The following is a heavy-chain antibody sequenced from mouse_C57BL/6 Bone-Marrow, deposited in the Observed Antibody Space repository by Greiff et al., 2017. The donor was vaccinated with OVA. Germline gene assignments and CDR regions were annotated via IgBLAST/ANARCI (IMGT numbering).Heavy chain of an antibody. Sequence: EVHLVESGPGLVKPSQSLSLTCSVTGYSITSGYYWNWIRQFPGNKLEWMGYISYDGSNNYNPSLKNRISITRDTSKNQFFLKLNSVTTEDTATYYCARDAQRSFDYWGQGTTLTVSS. CDR1: GYSITSGYY. CDR2: ISYDGSN. CDR3: ARDAQRSFDY. D-gene: IGHD6-1*01. V-gene: IGHV3-6*01. J-gene: IGHJ2*01.